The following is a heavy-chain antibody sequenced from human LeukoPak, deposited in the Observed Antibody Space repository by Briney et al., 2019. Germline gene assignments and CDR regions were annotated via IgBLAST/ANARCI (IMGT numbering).Heavy chain of an antibody. CDR3: ARLFPNLDAFDI. J-gene: IGHJ3*02. CDR2: IIPIFGTA. V-gene: IGHV1-69*05. Sequence: GSSVKVSCKASGGTFSSYAISRVRQAPGQGLEWMGRIIPIFGTANYAQKFQGRVTITTDESTSTAYMELSSLRSEDTAVYYCARLFPNLDAFDIWGQGTMVTVSS. CDR1: GGTFSSYA. D-gene: IGHD2/OR15-2a*01.